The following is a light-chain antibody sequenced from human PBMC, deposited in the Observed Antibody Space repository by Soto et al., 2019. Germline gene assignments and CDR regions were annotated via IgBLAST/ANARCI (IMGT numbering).Light chain of an antibody. Sequence: QSVLTQSPSASASPGASGKLTCTLSSGHSDYAIAWHQQQPEKGPRYLMKVTSDGSHTKGDGIPDRFSGSSSGADRYLTISSLRSDDEADYYCQAWGTGGVFGGGTKLTVL. V-gene: IGLV4-69*01. CDR2: VTSDGSH. J-gene: IGLJ3*02. CDR3: QAWGTGGV. CDR1: SGHSDYA.